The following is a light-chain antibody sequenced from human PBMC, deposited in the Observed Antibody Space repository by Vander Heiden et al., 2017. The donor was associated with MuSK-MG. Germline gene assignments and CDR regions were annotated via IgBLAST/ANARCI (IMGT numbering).Light chain of an antibody. Sequence: QSVLTHPPSASGNPGQRVTISCSGGSSNIGSNTVNCYQQHPGTAPKLLIYSNNQRPSGVPDRFSGSKSGTSASLAISGLQSEDEADYYCAAWDHSLNGFAVFGGGTQLTVL. CDR1: SSNIGSNT. V-gene: IGLV1-44*01. CDR2: SNN. CDR3: AAWDHSLNGFAV. J-gene: IGLJ7*01.